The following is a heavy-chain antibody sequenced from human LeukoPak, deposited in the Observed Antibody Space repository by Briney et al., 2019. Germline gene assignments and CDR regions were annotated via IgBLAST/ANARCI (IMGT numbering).Heavy chain of an antibody. D-gene: IGHD3-3*01. CDR1: GGSISSGSYY. CDR3: AREHDFWSGYYKTPHV. V-gene: IGHV4-61*02. Sequence: KPSETLSLTCTVSGGSISSGSYYWSWIRQPAGKGLEWIGRIYTSGSTNYNPSLKSRVTISVDTSKNQFSLKLSSVTAADTAVYYCAREHDFWSGYYKTPHVWGKGTTVTVSS. J-gene: IGHJ6*04. CDR2: IYTSGST.